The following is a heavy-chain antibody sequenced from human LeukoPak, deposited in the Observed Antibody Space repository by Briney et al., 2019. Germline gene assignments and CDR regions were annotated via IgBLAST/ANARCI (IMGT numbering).Heavy chain of an antibody. V-gene: IGHV3-23*01. D-gene: IGHD6-19*01. CDR3: AKRGDHCSGGGCYLDY. J-gene: IGHJ4*02. Sequence: GGSLRLSCAASRFSFSTYAMNWVRQAPGRGLEWVSNISSSGDNTFHADSVRGRFTISRDNSKSTLYLQMNSLRAEDTAVYFCAKRGDHCSGGGCYLDYWGQGTLVTVSS. CDR2: ISSSGDNT. CDR1: RFSFSTYA.